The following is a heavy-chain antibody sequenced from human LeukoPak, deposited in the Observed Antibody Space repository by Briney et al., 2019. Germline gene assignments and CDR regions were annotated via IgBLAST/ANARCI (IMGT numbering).Heavy chain of an antibody. D-gene: IGHD2-2*01. J-gene: IGHJ3*02. CDR2: IYPGDSDT. CDR1: GYSFTTYW. CDR3: ARSCTSTSCYLTDAFDI. Sequence: GESLKISCKGSGYSFTTYWIGWVRQMPGKGLEWMGIIYPGDSDTKYSPSFQGQVTISADKPNNTAYLQWSSLKASDTAMYYCARSCTSTSCYLTDAFDIWGQGTMVTVSS. V-gene: IGHV5-51*04.